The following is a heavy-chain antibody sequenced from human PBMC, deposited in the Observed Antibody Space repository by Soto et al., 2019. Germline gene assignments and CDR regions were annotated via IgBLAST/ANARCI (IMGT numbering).Heavy chain of an antibody. CDR2: IYYSGST. CDR1: GGSISSYY. J-gene: IGHJ4*02. V-gene: IGHV4-59*08. CDR3: ARRYGGRFDY. D-gene: IGHD3-10*01. Sequence: SETLSLTWTVSGGSISSYYWSWIRQPPGKGLEWIGYIYYSGSTNYNPSLKSRVTISVDTSKNQFSLKLSSVTAADTAVYSCARRYGGRFDYWGQGTLVTVSS.